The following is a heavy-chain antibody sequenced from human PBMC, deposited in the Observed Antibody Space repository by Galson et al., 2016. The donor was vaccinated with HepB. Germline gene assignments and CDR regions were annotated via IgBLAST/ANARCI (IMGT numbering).Heavy chain of an antibody. V-gene: IGHV3-30*18. CDR3: AKALHDYSFYFYGLDV. Sequence: SLRLSCAVSGFTFSSYGMHWVRQAPGKGLDWVATISYDGTYKYYADSVKGRFTISRDHSKNTLSLQLSGLSAEDTAVYYCAKALHDYSFYFYGLDVWGQGTAVTVSS. J-gene: IGHJ6*02. D-gene: IGHD2-21*01. CDR2: ISYDGTYK. CDR1: GFTFSSYG.